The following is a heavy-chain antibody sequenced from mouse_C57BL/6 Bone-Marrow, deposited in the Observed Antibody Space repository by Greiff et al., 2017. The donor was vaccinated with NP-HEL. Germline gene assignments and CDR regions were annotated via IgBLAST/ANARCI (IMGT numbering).Heavy chain of an antibody. D-gene: IGHD1-1*01. V-gene: IGHV1-54*01. J-gene: IGHJ1*03. CDR3: ARSLSHYYGSSYWYFDV. CDR1: GYAFTNYL. CDR2: INPGSGGT. Sequence: QVQLQQSGAELVRPGTSVKVSCKASGYAFTNYLIEWVKQRPGQGLEWIGVINPGSGGTNYNEKFKGKATLTADKSSSTAYMQLSSLTSEDSAVYFCARSLSHYYGSSYWYFDVWGTGTTVTVSS.